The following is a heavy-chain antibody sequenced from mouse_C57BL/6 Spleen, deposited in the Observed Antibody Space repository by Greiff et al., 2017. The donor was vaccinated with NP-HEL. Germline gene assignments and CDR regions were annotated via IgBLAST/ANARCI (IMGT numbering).Heavy chain of an antibody. J-gene: IGHJ3*01. D-gene: IGHD6-1*01. CDR1: GYTFTSYD. Sequence: VKLMESGPELVKPGASVKLSCKASGYTFTSYDINWVKQRPGQGLEWIGWIYPRDGSTKYNEKFKGKATLTVDTSSSTAYMELHSLTSEDSAVYFCARASEGPWFAYWGQGTLVTVSA. V-gene: IGHV1-85*01. CDR3: ARASEGPWFAY. CDR2: IYPRDGST.